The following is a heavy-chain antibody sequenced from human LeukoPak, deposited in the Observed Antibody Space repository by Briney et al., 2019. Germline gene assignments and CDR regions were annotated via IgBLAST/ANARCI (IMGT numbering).Heavy chain of an antibody. CDR1: GFTFSSYG. V-gene: IGHV3-33*01. D-gene: IGHD6-6*01. CDR3: ARDEYSRENDY. CDR2: IWYDGSNK. J-gene: IGHJ4*02. Sequence: GGSLRLSCAASGFTFSSYGMHWVRQAPGKGLEWVAVIWYDGSNKYYADSVKGRFTISRDNSKNTLYLQMNSLRAEDTAVYYCARDEYSRENDYWGQGTLVTVSS.